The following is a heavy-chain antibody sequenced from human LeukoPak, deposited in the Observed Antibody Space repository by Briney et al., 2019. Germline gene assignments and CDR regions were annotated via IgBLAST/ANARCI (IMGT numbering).Heavy chain of an antibody. D-gene: IGHD3-22*01. CDR2: IKQDGSAK. CDR1: GFTFSSYW. CDR3: ARDRMIEAWFDP. V-gene: IGHV3-7*03. Sequence: GGSLRLSCAASGFTFSSYWMGWVRQAPGKGLEWVANIKQDGSAKYYVDSVKGRFTISRDNAKNSLYLQMNSLRAEDTAVYYCARDRMIEAWFDPWGQGTLVTVSS. J-gene: IGHJ5*02.